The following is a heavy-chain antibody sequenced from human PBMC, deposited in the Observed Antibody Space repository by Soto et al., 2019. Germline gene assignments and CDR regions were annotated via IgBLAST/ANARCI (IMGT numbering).Heavy chain of an antibody. CDR3: ARKEGDAESPRMDV. CDR2: INHSGST. D-gene: IGHD2-2*01. Sequence: TLSLTCAVYGGSFSGYYWSWIRQPPGKGLEWIGEINHSGSTNYNPSLKSRVTISVDTSKNQFSLKLSSVTAADTAVYYCARKEGDAESPRMDVWGQGTTVTVSS. V-gene: IGHV4-34*01. CDR1: GGSFSGYY. J-gene: IGHJ6*02.